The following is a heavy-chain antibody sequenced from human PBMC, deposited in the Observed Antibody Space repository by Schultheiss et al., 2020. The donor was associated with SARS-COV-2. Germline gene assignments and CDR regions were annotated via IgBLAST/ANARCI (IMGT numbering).Heavy chain of an antibody. CDR2: IIPIFGIA. CDR1: GGTFSSYA. V-gene: IGHV1-69*04. Sequence: SVKVSCKASGGTFSSYAISWVRQAPGQGLEWMGRIIPIFGIANYTQKFQGRVTITADKSTSTAYMELSSLRSEDTAVYYCAREGDLVVIKYYYYGMDVWGQGTTVTVSS. CDR3: AREGDLVVIKYYYYGMDV. J-gene: IGHJ6*02. D-gene: IGHD3-22*01.